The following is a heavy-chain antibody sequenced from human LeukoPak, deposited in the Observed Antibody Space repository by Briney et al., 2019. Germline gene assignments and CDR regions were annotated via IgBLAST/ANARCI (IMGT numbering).Heavy chain of an antibody. J-gene: IGHJ4*02. CDR3: AKFRVVVVTAIRIDY. Sequence: GGSLRLSCAASGFTFSSYAMSWVRQAPGKGLEWVSAISGSGGSTYYADSVKGRFTISRDNSKNTLYLQMDSLRAEDTAVYYCAKFRVVVVTAIRIDYWGQGTLVTVSS. CDR2: ISGSGGST. CDR1: GFTFSSYA. V-gene: IGHV3-23*01. D-gene: IGHD3-22*01.